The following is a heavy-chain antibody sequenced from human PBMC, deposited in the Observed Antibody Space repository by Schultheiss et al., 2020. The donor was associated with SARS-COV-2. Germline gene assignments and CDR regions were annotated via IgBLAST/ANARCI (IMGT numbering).Heavy chain of an antibody. CDR3: ARHLGQWLVPYWYFDL. D-gene: IGHD6-19*01. V-gene: IGHV4-39*01. J-gene: IGHJ2*01. CDR1: GGSISRGAYY. Sequence: SQTLSLTCTVSGGSISRGAYYWTGIRQHPGKGLEWIGSIYYSGSTYYNPSLKSRVTISVDTSKNQFSLNLTSVTAADTAVYYCARHLGQWLVPYWYFDLWGRGTLVTVSS. CDR2: IYYSGST.